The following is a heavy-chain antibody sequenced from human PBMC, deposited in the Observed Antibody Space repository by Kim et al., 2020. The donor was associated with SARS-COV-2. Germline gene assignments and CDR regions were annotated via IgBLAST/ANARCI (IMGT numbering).Heavy chain of an antibody. V-gene: IGHV3-7*01. Sequence: GGSLRLSCAASGFIFNTYWMSWVRQAPGKGLEWVANIKDDGAETYYLDSVKGRFTISRDNAKNSLYLQMNSLRAEDTAVYFCARDPYYDVFDLWGQGTMVTISS. CDR3: ARDPYYDVFDL. D-gene: IGHD3-10*01. CDR2: IKDDGAET. J-gene: IGHJ3*01. CDR1: GFIFNTYW.